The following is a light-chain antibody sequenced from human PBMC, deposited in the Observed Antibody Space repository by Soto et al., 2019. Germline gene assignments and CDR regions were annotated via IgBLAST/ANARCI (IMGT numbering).Light chain of an antibody. Sequence: DIQMTQSPSSLSASVGDRVTITCRASQSIGFFLNWYHQKPGKAPKLLIYAASSLQSGVPSRFSGSGSGPAFTLSITSLQPEDFGTYYCQQSYGNPGFAPGTKVDIK. CDR1: QSIGFF. CDR3: QQSYGNPG. J-gene: IGKJ3*01. CDR2: AAS. V-gene: IGKV1-39*01.